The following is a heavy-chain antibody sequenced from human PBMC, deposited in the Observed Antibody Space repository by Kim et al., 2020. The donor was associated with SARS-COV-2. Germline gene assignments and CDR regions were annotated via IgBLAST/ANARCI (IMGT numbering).Heavy chain of an antibody. Sequence: ASVKVSCKASGYTFTSYAMNWVRQAPGQGLEWMGWINTNTGNPTYAQGFTGRFVFSLATSVSTAYLQISSLKAEDTAVYYCARPEIGYCSSTSCYFWFDPWGQATLVPVSS. CDR2: INTNTGNP. CDR3: ARPEIGYCSSTSCYFWFDP. CDR1: GYTFTSYA. V-gene: IGHV7-4-1*02. D-gene: IGHD2-2*01. J-gene: IGHJ5*02.